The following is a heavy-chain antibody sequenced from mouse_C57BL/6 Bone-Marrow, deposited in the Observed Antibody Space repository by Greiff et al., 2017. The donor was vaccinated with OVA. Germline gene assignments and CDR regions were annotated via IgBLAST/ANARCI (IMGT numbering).Heavy chain of an antibody. J-gene: IGHJ2*01. V-gene: IGHV1-74*01. Sequence: QVQLQQPGAELVKPGASVKVSCKASGYTFTSYWMHWVKQRPGQGLEWIGRIHPSDSDTTYNQQFKGKATLTVDKSSSTAYLQLSSLTSEDSAVYYCAMYDYDRGDLRYWGQGTTLTVSS. CDR3: AMYDYDRGDLRY. D-gene: IGHD2-4*01. CDR1: GYTFTSYW. CDR2: IHPSDSDT.